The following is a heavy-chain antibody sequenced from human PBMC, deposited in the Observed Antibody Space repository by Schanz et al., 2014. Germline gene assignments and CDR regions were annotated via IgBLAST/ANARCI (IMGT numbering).Heavy chain of an antibody. D-gene: IGHD2-2*01. V-gene: IGHV1-18*04. J-gene: IGHJ3*02. CDR1: GYTFTSDS. CDR3: ARGTMPGTFDI. CDR2: ISAYNGHT. Sequence: QVQLVQSGAEVKKPGASVKVSCKASGYTFTSDSMHWVRQAPGQGLEWMGWISAYNGHTDYAQKLQGRVTFTADKSTSTAYMELSSLRYEDTALYYCARGTMPGTFDIWGQGTMVTVSS.